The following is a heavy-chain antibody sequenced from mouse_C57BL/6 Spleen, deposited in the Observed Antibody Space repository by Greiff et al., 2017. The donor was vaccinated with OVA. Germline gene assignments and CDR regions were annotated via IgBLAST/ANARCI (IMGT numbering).Heavy chain of an antibody. CDR2: IDPETGGT. V-gene: IGHV1-15*01. CDR1: GYTFTDYE. D-gene: IGHD2-3*01. Sequence: VQGVESGAELVRPGASVTLSCKASGYTFTDYEMHWVKQTPVHGLEWIGAIDPETGGTAYNQKFKGKAILTADKSSSTAYMELRSLTSEDSAVYYCTRSYDGYYVDWYFDVWGTGTTVTVSS. CDR3: TRSYDGYYVDWYFDV. J-gene: IGHJ1*03.